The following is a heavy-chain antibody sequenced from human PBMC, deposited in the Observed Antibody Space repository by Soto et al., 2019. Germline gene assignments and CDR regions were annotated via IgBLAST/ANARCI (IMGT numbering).Heavy chain of an antibody. V-gene: IGHV4-34*01. CDR2: INHSGST. CDR1: GGSFSGYY. CDR3: ARGGRSSSSNFMDV. D-gene: IGHD6-6*01. Sequence: PSETLSLTCAVYGGSFSGYYWSWIRQPPGKGLEWIGEINHSGSTNYNPSLKSRVTISVDTSKNQFSLKLSSVTAADTAVYYCARGGRSSSSNFMDVWGKRTTVTVSS. J-gene: IGHJ6*03.